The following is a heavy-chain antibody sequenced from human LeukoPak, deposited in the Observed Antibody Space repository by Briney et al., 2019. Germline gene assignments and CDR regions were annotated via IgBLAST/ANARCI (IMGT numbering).Heavy chain of an antibody. Sequence: SETLSLTCAVSGGSISSSNWWSWVRQPPGKGLEWIGEIYHSGSTNYNPSLKSRVTISVDKSKNQFSLKLSSVTAADTAVFYCARGVIAYYGSGSYFDYWGQGTLVTVSS. CDR3: ARGVIAYYGSGSYFDY. J-gene: IGHJ4*02. D-gene: IGHD3-10*01. CDR1: GGSISSSNW. CDR2: IYHSGST. V-gene: IGHV4-4*02.